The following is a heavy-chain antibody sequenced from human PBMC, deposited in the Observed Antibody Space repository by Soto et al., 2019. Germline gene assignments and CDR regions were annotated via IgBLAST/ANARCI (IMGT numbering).Heavy chain of an antibody. CDR3: ARGDVNFDY. J-gene: IGHJ4*02. V-gene: IGHV6-1*01. CDR2: TYYKSKWHN. CDR1: GDSVSSNSAA. Sequence: QLQLQQSGPGLVKPSQTLSLTCAISGDSVSSNSAAWNWIRQPPSRGLEWLGRTYYKSKWHNNYAVAVKSRITNNPDTAKNQYALHLKSVTPEDTAVYYCARGDVNFDYWGQGTLVTVSS. D-gene: IGHD3-16*01.